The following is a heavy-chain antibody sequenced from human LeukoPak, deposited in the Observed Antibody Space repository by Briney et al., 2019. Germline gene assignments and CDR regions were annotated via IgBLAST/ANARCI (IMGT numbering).Heavy chain of an antibody. Sequence: SETLSPTCTVSGGSISSYYWSWIRQPAGKGLEWIGRIYTSGSTNYNPSLKSRVTMSVDTSKNQFSLKLSSVTAADTAVYYCARPAADRIRYFDWLLFFDYWGQGTLVTVSS. CDR3: ARPAADRIRYFDWLLFFDY. J-gene: IGHJ4*02. CDR2: IYTSGST. V-gene: IGHV4-4*07. D-gene: IGHD3-9*01. CDR1: GGSISSYY.